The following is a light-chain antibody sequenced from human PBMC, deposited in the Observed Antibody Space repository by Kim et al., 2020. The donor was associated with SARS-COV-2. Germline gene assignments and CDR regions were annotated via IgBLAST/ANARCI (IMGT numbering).Light chain of an antibody. V-gene: IGLV1-40*01. CDR2: GNS. Sequence: QRVSVAFTGRYSNIGTGYDVHWYQQFPGTAPTLLIYGNSNRPSGVPDRISGSKSGTSASLDITGLQSEDEADYYCHSYDNNLRGWVSGGGTQLTVL. CDR1: YSNIGTGYD. CDR3: HSYDNNLRGWV. J-gene: IGLJ3*02.